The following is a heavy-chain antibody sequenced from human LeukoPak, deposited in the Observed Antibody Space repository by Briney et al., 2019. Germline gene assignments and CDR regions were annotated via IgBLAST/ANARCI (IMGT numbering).Heavy chain of an antibody. J-gene: IGHJ4*02. CDR3: ATHRIVDTAMVTQN. CDR1: GYTFTGYY. D-gene: IGHD5-18*01. CDR2: INPNSGGT. Sequence: ASVKVSCKASGYTFTGYYMRWVRQAPGQGLEWMGRINPNSGGTDYAQKFQSRVTMTRDTSISTAYMELSRLRSDDTAVYYCATHRIVDTAMVTQNWGQGTLVTVSS. V-gene: IGHV1-2*06.